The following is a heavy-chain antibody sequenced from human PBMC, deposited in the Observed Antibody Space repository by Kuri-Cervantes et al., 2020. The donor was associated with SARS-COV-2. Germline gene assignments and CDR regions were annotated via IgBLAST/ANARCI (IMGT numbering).Heavy chain of an antibody. Sequence: GVLKISCAASGFTFSSYAMHWVRQAPGKGLEYVSAISSNGGSTYYANSVKGRFTISRDNSKNTLYLQMGSLRAEDMAVYYCARDSREYCSSTSCSWFDPWGQGTLVTVSS. CDR2: ISSNGGST. D-gene: IGHD2-2*01. J-gene: IGHJ5*02. CDR1: GFTFSSYA. V-gene: IGHV3-64*01. CDR3: ARDSREYCSSTSCSWFDP.